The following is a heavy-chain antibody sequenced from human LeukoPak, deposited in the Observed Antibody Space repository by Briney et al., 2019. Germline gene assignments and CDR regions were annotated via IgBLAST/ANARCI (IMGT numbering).Heavy chain of an antibody. D-gene: IGHD3-10*01. CDR2: IRYDGGDK. V-gene: IGHV3-30*02. CDR1: GFTFSSYG. J-gene: IGHJ4*02. Sequence: GESLRLSCAASGFTFSSYGMHWVRQAPGKGLEWVALIRYDGGDKYYADSVRGRFTISRDNSKNTLYLQMNSLRVEDTAVYYCAKDFGVGVISAFDYWGQGTLVTVSS. CDR3: AKDFGVGVISAFDY.